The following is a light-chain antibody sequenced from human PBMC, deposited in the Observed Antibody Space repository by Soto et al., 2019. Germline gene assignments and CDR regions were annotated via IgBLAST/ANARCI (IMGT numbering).Light chain of an antibody. CDR1: QRVSPN. CDR3: QQYYTWPS. CDR2: GAS. Sequence: EILMTQSPATLSVSPGEGATLSCRASQRVSPNVAWYQQRPGQAPRLLIYGASTRATGIPGRFSGSGSGTEFTLTISSLESEDFAIYYCQQYYTWPSFGQGTRLEIK. J-gene: IGKJ5*01. V-gene: IGKV3-15*01.